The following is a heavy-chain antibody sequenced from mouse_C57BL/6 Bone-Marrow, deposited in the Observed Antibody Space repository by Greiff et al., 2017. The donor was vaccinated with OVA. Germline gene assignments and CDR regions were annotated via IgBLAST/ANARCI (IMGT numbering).Heavy chain of an antibody. J-gene: IGHJ4*01. V-gene: IGHV14-3*01. CDR3: AGWLPWDYYAMDY. CDR1: GFNIKNTY. D-gene: IGHD2-2*01. Sequence: LVESVAELVRPGASVKLSCTASGFNIKNTYMHWVKQRPEQGLEWIGRIDPANGNTKYAPKFQGKATITADTSSNTAYLQLSSLTSEDTAIYYCAGWLPWDYYAMDYWGQGTSVTVSS. CDR2: IDPANGNT.